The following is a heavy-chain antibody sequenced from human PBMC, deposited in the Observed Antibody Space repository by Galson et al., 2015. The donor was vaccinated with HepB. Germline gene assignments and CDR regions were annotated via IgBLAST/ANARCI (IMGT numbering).Heavy chain of an antibody. D-gene: IGHD6-13*01. Sequence: ETLSLTCTVSGGSISSYYWSWIRQPPGKGLEWIGYIYYSGSTNYNPSLKSRVTISVDTSKNQFSLKLSSVTAADTAVYYCARESGGGSSSFFSPYYYGMDVWGQGTTVTVSS. V-gene: IGHV4-59*01. CDR3: ARESGGGSSSFFSPYYYGMDV. CDR1: GGSISSYY. CDR2: IYYSGST. J-gene: IGHJ6*02.